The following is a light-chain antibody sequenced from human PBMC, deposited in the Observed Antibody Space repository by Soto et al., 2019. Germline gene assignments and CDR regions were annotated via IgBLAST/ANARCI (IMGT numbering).Light chain of an antibody. V-gene: IGKV1-5*01. J-gene: IGKJ1*01. Sequence: DIQMTQSPSTLSASVGDRVVITCRASQSISKWLAWYQRKPGRAPNFLIYDASTLESGVLSRFSGSGPGTEFTLTITNLQPDDFATFYCQQYSTFTRTFGQGTKVDI. CDR1: QSISKW. CDR2: DAS. CDR3: QQYSTFTRT.